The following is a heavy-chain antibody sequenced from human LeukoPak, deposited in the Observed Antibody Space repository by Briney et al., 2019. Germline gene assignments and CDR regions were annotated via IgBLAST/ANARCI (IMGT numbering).Heavy chain of an antibody. D-gene: IGHD3-22*01. V-gene: IGHV3-23*01. J-gene: IGHJ4*02. CDR3: AKDFGTRMYYYDSSGYQLPQHFDY. CDR1: GFTFSSYG. Sequence: TGGSLRLSCAASGFTFSSYGMSWVRQAPGKGLEWVSAISGSGGSTYYADSVKGRFTISRDNSKNTLYLQMNSLRAEDTAVYYCAKDFGTRMYYYDSSGYQLPQHFDYWGQGTLVTVSS. CDR2: ISGSGGST.